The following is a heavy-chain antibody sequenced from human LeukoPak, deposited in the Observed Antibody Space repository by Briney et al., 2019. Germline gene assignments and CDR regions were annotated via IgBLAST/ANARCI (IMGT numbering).Heavy chain of an antibody. CDR2: ISSSSSYI. Sequence: GGSLRLSCAASGFTFSSYSMNWVRQAPGKGLEWVSSISSSSSYIYYADSVKGRFTISRDNAKNSLYLQMNSLRAEDTAVYYCARDLDSSGYYHVVDSWGQGALVTVSS. V-gene: IGHV3-21*01. CDR1: GFTFSSYS. CDR3: ARDLDSSGYYHVVDS. J-gene: IGHJ4*02. D-gene: IGHD3-22*01.